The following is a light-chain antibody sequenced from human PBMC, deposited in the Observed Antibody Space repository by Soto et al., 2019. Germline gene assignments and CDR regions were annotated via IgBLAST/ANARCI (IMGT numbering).Light chain of an antibody. CDR1: QSISSW. Sequence: DIQMTQSPSTLSASVGDRVTITCRASQSISSWLAWYQQKPGKAPKLLIYDASSLESGVPSRFSGSGSGTEFTLTISSLQPDDLATYYCQQYNSYSWTFGQGTKV. CDR3: QQYNSYSWT. V-gene: IGKV1-5*01. J-gene: IGKJ1*01. CDR2: DAS.